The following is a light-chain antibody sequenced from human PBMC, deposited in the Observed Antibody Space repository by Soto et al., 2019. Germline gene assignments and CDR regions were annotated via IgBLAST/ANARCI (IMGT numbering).Light chain of an antibody. CDR1: SSDVGGYNY. J-gene: IGLJ2*01. CDR2: DVS. CDR3: CSYRRSGTGVV. Sequence: QSALTQPASVSGSPGQSITISCTGTSSDVGGYNYVSWYQHHPGKAPKLMIYDVSNQPSGVSHRFSGSKSDNTAALTTSGLQAEDEADYYCCSYRRSGTGVVFGGVTKVTVL. V-gene: IGLV2-14*03.